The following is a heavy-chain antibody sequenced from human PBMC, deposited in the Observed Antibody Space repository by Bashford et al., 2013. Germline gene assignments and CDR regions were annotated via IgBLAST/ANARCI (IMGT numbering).Heavy chain of an antibody. CDR1: GGTFSSYA. Sequence: SVKVSCKASGGTFSSYAISWVRQAPGQGLEWMGGIIPIFGTANYAQKFQGRVTMTRDTSITTAYMELSSLASEDTAVYYCAIGEPNWGFDFWAQGTLVTVSS. D-gene: IGHD3-10*01. J-gene: IGHJ4*02. CDR2: IIPIFGTA. CDR3: AIGEPNWGFDF. V-gene: IGHV1-69*05.